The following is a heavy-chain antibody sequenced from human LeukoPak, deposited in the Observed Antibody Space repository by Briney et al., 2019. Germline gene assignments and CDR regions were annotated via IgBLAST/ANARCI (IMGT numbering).Heavy chain of an antibody. CDR1: GFTFSSYS. CDR3: AKAVDLATISVDI. D-gene: IGHD5-24*01. J-gene: IGHJ3*02. CDR2: ISSSSSTI. Sequence: GGSLRLSCAASGFTFSSYSMNWVRQAPGKGLEWVSYISSSSSTIYYADSVKGRFTISRDNSKNTLYLVMNSLRVDDTAVYYCAKAVDLATISVDIWGQGTMVTVSS. V-gene: IGHV3-48*01.